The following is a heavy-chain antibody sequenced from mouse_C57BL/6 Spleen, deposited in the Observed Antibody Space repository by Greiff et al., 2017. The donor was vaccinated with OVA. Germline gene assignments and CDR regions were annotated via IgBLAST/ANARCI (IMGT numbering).Heavy chain of an antibody. CDR2: IHPNSGST. V-gene: IGHV1-64*01. CDR3: ARFPPFITTVVMDY. Sequence: QVQLQQPGAELVKPGASVKLSCKASGYTFTSYWMHWVKQRPGQGLEWIGMIHPNSGSTNYNEKFKSKATLTVDKSSSTAYMQLSSLTSEDSAVYYCARFPPFITTVVMDYWGQGTSVTVSS. J-gene: IGHJ4*01. CDR1: GYTFTSYW. D-gene: IGHD1-1*01.